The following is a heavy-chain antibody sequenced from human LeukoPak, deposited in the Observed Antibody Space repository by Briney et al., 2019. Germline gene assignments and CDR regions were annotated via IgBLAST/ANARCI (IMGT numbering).Heavy chain of an antibody. V-gene: IGHV3-23*01. CDR3: ANHYGGNPKYYFDY. CDR2: ISGSGGST. CDR1: GFTFSSYA. D-gene: IGHD4-23*01. Sequence: GGSLRLSCAASGFTFSSYAMSWVRQAPGKGLEWVSVISGSGGSTYDTDSVKGRFTISRDNSKNTLYLQMNSLRAEDTAVYYCANHYGGNPKYYFDYWGQGTPVTVSS. J-gene: IGHJ4*02.